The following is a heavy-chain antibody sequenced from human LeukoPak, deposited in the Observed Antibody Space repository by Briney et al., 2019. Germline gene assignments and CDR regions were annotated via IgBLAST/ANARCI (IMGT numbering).Heavy chain of an antibody. CDR1: GYTFTSYG. Sequence: ASVKVSCKASGYTFTSYGISWVRQAPGQGLEWMGWIGAYNGNTNYAQKLQGRVTMTTDTSTSTAYMELRSLRSDDTAVYYCARYGRSGYDLTPLHFDYWGQGTLVTVSS. J-gene: IGHJ4*02. CDR2: IGAYNGNT. V-gene: IGHV1-18*01. D-gene: IGHD5-12*01. CDR3: ARYGRSGYDLTPLHFDY.